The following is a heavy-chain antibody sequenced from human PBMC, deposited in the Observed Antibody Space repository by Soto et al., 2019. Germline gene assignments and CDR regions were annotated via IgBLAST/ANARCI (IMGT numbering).Heavy chain of an antibody. CDR1: GFTFSSCA. D-gene: IGHD1-7*01. CDR2: ISGSGEST. V-gene: IGHV3-23*01. CDR3: AKDRWNYDYFDF. Sequence: GSLRLSCAASGFTFSSCAMNWVRQAPGKGLEWVSTISGSGESTYYADSVKGRFTISRDNSKSTLYLQMNSLRAEDTAVYYCAKDRWNYDYFDFWGQGPLVTVSS. J-gene: IGHJ4*02.